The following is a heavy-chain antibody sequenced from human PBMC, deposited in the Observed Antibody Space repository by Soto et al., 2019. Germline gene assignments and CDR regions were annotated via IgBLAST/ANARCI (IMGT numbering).Heavy chain of an antibody. CDR1: GFTFSSYS. CDR3: ASEWPFDY. D-gene: IGHD5-12*01. CDR2: ISSSSSTI. J-gene: IGHJ4*02. Sequence: GGSLRLSCAASGFTFSSYSMNWVRQAPGKGLEWVSYISSSSSTIYYADSVKGRFTISRDNAKNSLYLQMNSLRAEDTAVYYCASEWPFDYWGQGTLVTVSS. V-gene: IGHV3-48*01.